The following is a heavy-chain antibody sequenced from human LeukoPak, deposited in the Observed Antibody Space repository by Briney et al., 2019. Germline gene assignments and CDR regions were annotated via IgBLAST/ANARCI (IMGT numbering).Heavy chain of an antibody. CDR1: GFTFDNFA. J-gene: IGHJ5*01. CDR2: ITWNRRVK. D-gene: IGHD5-12*01. V-gene: IGHV3-9*01. Sequence: PGRSLRLSCAASGFTFDNFAMHWVRQAPGKGLEWVSGITWNRRVKTYTPSVKGRFTISRDNAKNSLDLQMSSLRPEDTALYYCVKDKRRDGYTYGVYDSWGQGTLITVSS. CDR3: VKDKRRDGYTYGVYDS.